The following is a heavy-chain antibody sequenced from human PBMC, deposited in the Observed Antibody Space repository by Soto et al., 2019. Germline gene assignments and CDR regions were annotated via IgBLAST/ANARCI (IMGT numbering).Heavy chain of an antibody. D-gene: IGHD2-2*01. CDR3: AKVEDIVVVPAADYYGMDV. J-gene: IGHJ6*02. Sequence: LSLTCAASGFTFSSYAMSWVRQAPGKGLEWVSAISGSGGSTYYADSVKGRFTISRDNSKNTLYLQRNSLRAEDTAVYYCAKVEDIVVVPAADYYGMDVWGQGTTVTVSS. CDR1: GFTFSSYA. CDR2: ISGSGGST. V-gene: IGHV3-23*01.